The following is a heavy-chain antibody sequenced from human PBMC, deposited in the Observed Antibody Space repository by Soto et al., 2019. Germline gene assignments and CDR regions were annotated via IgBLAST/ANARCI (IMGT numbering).Heavy chain of an antibody. CDR1: GFTFSSYG. D-gene: IGHD6-19*01. Sequence: QVQLVESGGGVVQPGRSLRLSCAASGFTFSSYGMHWVRQAPGKGLEWVAVISYDGSNKYYADSVKGRFTISRDNSKNPLYLQMNSLRAEDTAVYYCANSIAVAATGRLGMDVWGQGTTVTVSS. CDR3: ANSIAVAATGRLGMDV. V-gene: IGHV3-30*18. J-gene: IGHJ6*02. CDR2: ISYDGSNK.